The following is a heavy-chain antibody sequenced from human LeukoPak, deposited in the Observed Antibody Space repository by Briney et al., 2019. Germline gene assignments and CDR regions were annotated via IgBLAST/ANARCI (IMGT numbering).Heavy chain of an antibody. CDR3: ARDHGVVVAATAAFDY. CDR2: INPNSGGT. D-gene: IGHD2-15*01. CDR1: GYTFTGYY. V-gene: IGHV1-2*02. J-gene: IGHJ4*02. Sequence: GASVKVSCKASGYTFTGYYMHWVRQAPGQGLEWMGWINPNSGGTNYAQKFQGRVTMTRDTSISTAYMELSRLRSDDTAVYYCARDHGVVVAATAAFDYWGQGTLVTVSS.